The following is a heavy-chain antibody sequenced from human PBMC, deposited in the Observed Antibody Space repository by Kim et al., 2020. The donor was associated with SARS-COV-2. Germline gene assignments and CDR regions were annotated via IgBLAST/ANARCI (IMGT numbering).Heavy chain of an antibody. D-gene: IGHD3-22*01. CDR3: AKMYDSSGYYYHPLDY. CDR2: ISGSGGST. CDR1: GFTFSSYA. J-gene: IGHJ4*02. V-gene: IGHV3-23*01. Sequence: GGSLRLSCAASGFTFSSYAMSWVRQAPGKGLEWVSAISGSGGSTYYADSVKGRFTISRDNSKNTLYLQMNSLRAEDTAVYYCAKMYDSSGYYYHPLDYWGQGTLVTVSS.